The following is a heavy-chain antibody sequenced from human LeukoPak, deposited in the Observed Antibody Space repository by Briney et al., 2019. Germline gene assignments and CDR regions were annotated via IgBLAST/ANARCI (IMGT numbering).Heavy chain of an antibody. D-gene: IGHD5-18*01. Sequence: PSGGSLRLSCAASGFTFSSYAMSWVRQAPGKGLEWVSAISGSGGITSYADSVKGRFTISRDNSKNTVFLQINSLRTEDTAVYYCAKDRERYSYGRFDCWGQGTLVTVSS. CDR1: GFTFSSYA. CDR3: AKDRERYSYGRFDC. V-gene: IGHV3-23*01. CDR2: ISGSGGIT. J-gene: IGHJ4*02.